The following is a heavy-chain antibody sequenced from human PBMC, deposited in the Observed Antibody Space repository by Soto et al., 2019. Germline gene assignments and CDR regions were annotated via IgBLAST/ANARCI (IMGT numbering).Heavy chain of an antibody. V-gene: IGHV4-31*03. CDR3: AGGEDDGDYGGSGWFDP. CDR2: IYYSGST. D-gene: IGHD4-17*01. Sequence: QVQLQESGPGLVKPSQTLSLTCTVSGGSISSGGYYWSWIRQHPGKGLEWIGYIYYSGSTYYNPSLKTRVTISVDTSKNQFSLKLSSVTAADTAVHYCAGGEDDGDYGGSGWFDPWGQGTLVTVSS. J-gene: IGHJ5*02. CDR1: GGSISSGGYY.